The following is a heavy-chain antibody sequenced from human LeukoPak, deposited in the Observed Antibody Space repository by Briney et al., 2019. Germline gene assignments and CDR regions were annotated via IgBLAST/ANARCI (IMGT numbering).Heavy chain of an antibody. V-gene: IGHV3-30*04. Sequence: GGSLRLSCAASGFTFNNYAMTWVRQAPGKGLEWVAVISYDGSNKYYADSVKGRFTISRDNSKNTLYLQMNSLRAEDTAVYYCARDQGSGWYRYFQHWGQGTLVTVSS. D-gene: IGHD6-19*01. CDR2: ISYDGSNK. CDR3: ARDQGSGWYRYFQH. J-gene: IGHJ1*01. CDR1: GFTFNNYA.